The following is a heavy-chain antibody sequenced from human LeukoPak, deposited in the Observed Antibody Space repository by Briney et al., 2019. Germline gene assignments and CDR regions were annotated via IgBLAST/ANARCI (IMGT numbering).Heavy chain of an antibody. CDR2: IYTSGST. D-gene: IGHD4-17*01. V-gene: IGHV4-61*02. CDR3: ARDRSYGDSWYDAFDI. CDR1: GGSISSGSYY. Sequence: SQTLSLTCTVSGGSISSGSYYWSWIRQPAGKGLEWIGRIYTSGSTNYNPSLKSRVTISVDTSKNQFSLKLSSVTAADTGVYYCARDRSYGDSWYDAFDIWGQGTMVTVSS. J-gene: IGHJ3*02.